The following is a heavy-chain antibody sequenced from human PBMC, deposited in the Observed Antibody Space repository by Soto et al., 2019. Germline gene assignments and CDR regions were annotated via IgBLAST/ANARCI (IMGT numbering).Heavy chain of an antibody. D-gene: IGHD2-21*02. Sequence: PGGSLRLSCAASGFSSSDYGMHWVRQAPSKGLEWVAVISSDESSKYYADSVKGRFTISRDNSKNTLYLQMNSLRPEDTAVYYCAKEGGNSYYYYGMDVWGQGTTVTVSS. CDR2: ISSDESSK. J-gene: IGHJ6*02. CDR3: AKEGGNSYYYYGMDV. V-gene: IGHV3-30*18. CDR1: GFSSSDYG.